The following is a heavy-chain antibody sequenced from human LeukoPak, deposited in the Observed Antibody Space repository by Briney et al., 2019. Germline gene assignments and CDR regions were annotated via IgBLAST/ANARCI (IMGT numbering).Heavy chain of an antibody. CDR1: GFTFSSYA. J-gene: IGHJ5*02. D-gene: IGHD6-19*01. CDR3: AKDTGYSSGWYLNWFDP. V-gene: IGHV3-23*01. CDR2: ISGSGGST. Sequence: GGSLRLSCAASGFTFSSYAMSWVRQAPGKGLEWVSAISGSGGSTYYADSVKGRFTISRDNSKNTLYLQMNSLKAEDTAVYYCAKDTGYSSGWYLNWFDPWGQGTLVTVSS.